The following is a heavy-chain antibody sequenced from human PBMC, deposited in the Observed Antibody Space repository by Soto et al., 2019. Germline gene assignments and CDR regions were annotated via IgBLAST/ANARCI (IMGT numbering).Heavy chain of an antibody. CDR3: ARGLGEAIFGVVIPHWYFDL. J-gene: IGHJ2*01. D-gene: IGHD3-3*01. CDR1: GGSFSGYY. CDR2: INHSGST. V-gene: IGHV4-34*01. Sequence: SETLSLTCAVYGGSFSGYYWSWIRQPPGKGLEWIGEINHSGSTNYNPSLKSRVTISVDTSKNQFSLKLSSVTAADTAVYYCARGLGEAIFGVVIPHWYFDLWGRGTLVTVSS.